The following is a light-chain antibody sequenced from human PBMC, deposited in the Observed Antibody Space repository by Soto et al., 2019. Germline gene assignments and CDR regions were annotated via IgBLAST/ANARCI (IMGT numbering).Light chain of an antibody. V-gene: IGKV3-11*01. CDR2: DAS. J-gene: IGKJ5*01. CDR3: QQRSNWPPIT. CDR1: QSVSRY. Sequence: EIVLTQSPATLSLSPGERATLYCRASQSVSRYLAWYQHKRGQAPRLLIYDASNRATGIPPRFSGSGSGTDFTLTISSLEPEDFAVYYCQQRSNWPPITFGQGTRLEIK.